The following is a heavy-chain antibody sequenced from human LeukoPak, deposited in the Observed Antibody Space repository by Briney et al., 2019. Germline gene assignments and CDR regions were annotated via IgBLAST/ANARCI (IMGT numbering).Heavy chain of an antibody. Sequence: PGESLRLSCAASGFTFSSYSMNWVRQAPGERLEWVSSIRSSSTYIYYADSVKGRFTISRDDAKNSLFLQMNSLRAEDTAVYYCARVWSDCFITNCYISEYWGQGTLVTVSS. D-gene: IGHD2-2*02. J-gene: IGHJ4*02. CDR1: GFTFSSYS. V-gene: IGHV3-21*01. CDR2: IRSSSTYI. CDR3: ARVWSDCFITNCYISEY.